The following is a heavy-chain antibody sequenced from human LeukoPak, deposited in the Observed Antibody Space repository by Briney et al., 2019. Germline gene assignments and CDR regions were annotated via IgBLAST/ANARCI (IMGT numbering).Heavy chain of an antibody. V-gene: IGHV3-33*01. Sequence: GGSLRLSCAASGFTFSSYGMHWVRQAPGKGLEWVAVIWYDGSNKYYADSVKGRFTISRDNSKNTLYLQMNGLRAEDAAIYYCARESPSGGTQYFDYWGQGTLVTVSS. D-gene: IGHD2-15*01. CDR2: IWYDGSNK. CDR3: ARESPSGGTQYFDY. CDR1: GFTFSSYG. J-gene: IGHJ4*02.